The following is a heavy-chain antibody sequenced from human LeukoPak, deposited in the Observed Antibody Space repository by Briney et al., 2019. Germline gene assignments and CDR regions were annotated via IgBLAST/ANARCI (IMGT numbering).Heavy chain of an antibody. V-gene: IGHV1-69*05. CDR2: IIPIFGTA. J-gene: IGHJ4*02. D-gene: IGHD2-2*01. CDR3: ANQKGPPGGYFDY. Sequence: SVKVSCKASGGTFSSYAISWVRQAPGQGLEWMGGIIPIFGTANYAQKFQGRVTITTDESTSTAYMELSSLRSEDTAVYYCANQKGPPGGYFDYWGQGTLVTVSS. CDR1: GGTFSSYA.